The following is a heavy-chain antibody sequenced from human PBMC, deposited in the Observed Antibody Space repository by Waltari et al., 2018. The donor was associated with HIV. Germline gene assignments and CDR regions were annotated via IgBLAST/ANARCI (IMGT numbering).Heavy chain of an antibody. Sequence: GKGREWVSYISSSSSTIYYADSVKGRFTISRDNAKNSLYLQMNSLRAEDTAVYYCARNAGYDFWSGYSHYYYYGMDVWGQGTTVTVSS. V-gene: IGHV3-48*01. CDR3: ARNAGYDFWSGYSHYYYYGMDV. CDR2: ISSSSSTI. D-gene: IGHD3-3*01. J-gene: IGHJ6*02.